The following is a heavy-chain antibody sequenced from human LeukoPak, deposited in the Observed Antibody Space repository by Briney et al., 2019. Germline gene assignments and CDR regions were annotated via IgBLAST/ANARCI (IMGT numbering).Heavy chain of an antibody. V-gene: IGHV4-31*03. CDR1: GGSISSGGYY. CDR2: IYYSGST. Sequence: PSETPSLTCTVSGGSISSGGYYWSWIRQHPGKGLEWIGYIYYSGSTNYNPSLKSRVTISVDTSKNQFSLKLSSVTAADTAVYYCAGVHYDSSDYTGRFDPWGQGTLVTVSS. D-gene: IGHD3-22*01. CDR3: AGVHYDSSDYTGRFDP. J-gene: IGHJ5*02.